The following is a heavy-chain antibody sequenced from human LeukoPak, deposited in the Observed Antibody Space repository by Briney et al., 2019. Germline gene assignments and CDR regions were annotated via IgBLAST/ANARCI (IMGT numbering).Heavy chain of an antibody. CDR2: IYYSGST. CDR3: ARDHTVDGLVFDY. V-gene: IGHV4-39*02. D-gene: IGHD6-19*01. J-gene: IGHJ4*02. Sequence: PSETLSLTCTVSGGSISSSSYYWGWIRQPPGKGLEWIGSIYYSGSTYYNPSLKSRVTISVDTSKNQFSLKLSSVTAADTAVYYCARDHTVDGLVFDYWGQGILVTVSS. CDR1: GGSISSSSYY.